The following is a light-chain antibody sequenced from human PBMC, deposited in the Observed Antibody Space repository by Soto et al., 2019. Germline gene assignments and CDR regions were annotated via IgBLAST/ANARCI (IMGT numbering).Light chain of an antibody. J-gene: IGKJ4*01. CDR2: DAS. CDR3: QQRSNWPPLT. CDR1: QSVSSY. Sequence: EIVLTQSPATLSLSPGERATLSCRASQSVSSYLAWYQQKPGQAPRRLIYDASNRATGIPARFSGSGSGTDFTITISSLEPEDFAVYYWQQRSNWPPLTFGGGTKVEIK. V-gene: IGKV3-11*01.